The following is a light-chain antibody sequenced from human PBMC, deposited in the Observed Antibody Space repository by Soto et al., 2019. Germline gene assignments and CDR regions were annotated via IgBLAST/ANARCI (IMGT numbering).Light chain of an antibody. CDR2: AAS. V-gene: IGKV1-39*01. Sequence: DIQMTQSPSSLSASVGDRVTITCRASQSISSYLNWYQQKPGKAPKLLIYAASSLQSGGPSRFSGSGSGTDFTLTISSLQPEDFAPYYCQQSYSTPPWTFGQGTKVEIK. CDR1: QSISSY. CDR3: QQSYSTPPWT. J-gene: IGKJ1*01.